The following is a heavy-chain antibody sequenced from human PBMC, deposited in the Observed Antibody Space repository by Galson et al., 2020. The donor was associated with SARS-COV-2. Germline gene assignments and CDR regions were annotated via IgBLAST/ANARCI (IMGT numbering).Heavy chain of an antibody. CDR2: ISGSGAST. Sequence: GSLKISCAASGFTFSSYAMSWVRQAPGKGLEWVSSISGSGASTYYADSVKGRFTISRDNSKNTLYLQMNSLRAEDTAIYYCAKMEGIAVAATPNWGQGTLVTVSS. CDR1: GFTFSSYA. V-gene: IGHV3-23*01. D-gene: IGHD6-19*01. CDR3: AKMEGIAVAATPN. J-gene: IGHJ4*02.